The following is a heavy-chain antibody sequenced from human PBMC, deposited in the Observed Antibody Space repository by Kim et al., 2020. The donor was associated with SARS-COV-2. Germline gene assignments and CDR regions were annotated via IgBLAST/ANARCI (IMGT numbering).Heavy chain of an antibody. D-gene: IGHD6-19*01. Sequence: SETLSLTCTVSGGSISSYYWSWIRQPPGKGLEWIGYIYYSGSTNYNPSLKSRVTISVDTSKNQFSLKLSSVTAADTAVYYCARVGVPTRQWGDYFDYWGQGTLVTVSS. J-gene: IGHJ4*02. V-gene: IGHV4-59*13. CDR2: IYYSGST. CDR1: GGSISSYY. CDR3: ARVGVPTRQWGDYFDY.